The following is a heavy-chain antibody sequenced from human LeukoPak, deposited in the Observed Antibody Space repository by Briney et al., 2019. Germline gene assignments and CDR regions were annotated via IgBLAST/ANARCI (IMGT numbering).Heavy chain of an antibody. CDR2: INTYNGNT. D-gene: IGHD3-22*01. CDR1: GYTFSNYG. Sequence: WASVKVSCKASGYTFSNYGISWVRQAPGQGLEWVGRINTYNGNTRYVQKFHDRVTLTTDTSTNTAYMELRRLRSGDTAMYYCARCPRYDYDSSVYYFEFWGQGTLVTVSS. J-gene: IGHJ4*02. V-gene: IGHV1-18*01. CDR3: ARCPRYDYDSSVYYFEF.